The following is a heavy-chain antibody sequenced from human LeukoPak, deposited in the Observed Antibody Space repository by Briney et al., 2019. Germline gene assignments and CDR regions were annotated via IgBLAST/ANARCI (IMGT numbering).Heavy chain of an antibody. CDR2: IYHSGST. Sequence: SETLSLTCTVSHYSISSNYYWGWIRQPPGKGLEWIGSIYHSGSTYYNPSLKSRVTISVDTSKNQFSLKLASVTAADTAVYYCARSSGYMSYWGQGTLVTVSS. J-gene: IGHJ4*02. CDR3: ARSSGYMSY. D-gene: IGHD3-22*01. V-gene: IGHV4-38-2*02. CDR1: HYSISSNYY.